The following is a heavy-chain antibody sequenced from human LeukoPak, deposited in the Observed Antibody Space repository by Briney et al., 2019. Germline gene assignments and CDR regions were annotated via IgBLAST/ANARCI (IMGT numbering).Heavy chain of an antibody. CDR2: IKEDGSET. CDR3: ARDVGRFCTRGSCFSDA. Sequence: PGGCLRLSCAGSGFQFNTSWISWIRQAPGKGLQWLGNIKEDGSETYYVGSLKGRLTISRDNAKNSSFLEMSSLGVEDTTVYYCARDVGRFCTRGSCFSDAWGQGTLVTVSS. J-gene: IGHJ5*02. D-gene: IGHD2-15*01. CDR1: GFQFNTSW. V-gene: IGHV3-7*05.